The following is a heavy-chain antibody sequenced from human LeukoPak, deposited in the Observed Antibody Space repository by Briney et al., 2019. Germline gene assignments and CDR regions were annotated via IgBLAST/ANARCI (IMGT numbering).Heavy chain of an antibody. Sequence: GASVKVSCKASGYTFTGYYMHWVRQAPGQGLEWMGWINPNSGGTNYAQKFQGRVTMTRDTSISTAYMELSRLRSDDTAVYYCARDLPVLRFLEWLPSYYFDYWGQGTLVTVSS. D-gene: IGHD3-3*01. CDR1: GYTFTGYY. CDR2: INPNSGGT. V-gene: IGHV1-2*02. J-gene: IGHJ4*02. CDR3: ARDLPVLRFLEWLPSYYFDY.